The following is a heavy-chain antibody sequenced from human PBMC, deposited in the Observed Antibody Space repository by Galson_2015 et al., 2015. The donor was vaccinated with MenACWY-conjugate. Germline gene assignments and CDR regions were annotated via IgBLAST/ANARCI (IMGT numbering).Heavy chain of an antibody. D-gene: IGHD1-26*01. V-gene: IGHV4-39*07. J-gene: IGHJ5*02. CDR2: IYYSGST. Sequence: SETLSLTCTVSGGSISSSSYYWGWIRQPPGKGLEWIGSIYYSGSTYYNPSLKSRVTISVDTSKNQFSLKLSSVTAADTAVYYCASARDVVVGATSGPTEGGDWFDPWGQGTLVTVSS. CDR3: ASARDVVVGATSGPTEGGDWFDP. CDR1: GGSISSSSYY.